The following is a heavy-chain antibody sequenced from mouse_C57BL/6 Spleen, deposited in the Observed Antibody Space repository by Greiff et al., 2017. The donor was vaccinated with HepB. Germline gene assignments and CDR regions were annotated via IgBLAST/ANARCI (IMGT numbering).Heavy chain of an antibody. CDR3: AREGEMSNYGWYFDV. J-gene: IGHJ1*03. D-gene: IGHD2-5*01. CDR1: GFTFSSYA. CDR2: ISDGGSYT. V-gene: IGHV5-4*01. Sequence: EVKLMESGGGLVKPGGSLKLSCAASGFTFSSYAMSWVRQTPEKRLAWVATISDGGSYTYYPDNVKGRFPISRDNAKNNLYRQRSHLKAEDTAMDYWAREGEMSNYGWYFDVWGTGTTVTVAS.